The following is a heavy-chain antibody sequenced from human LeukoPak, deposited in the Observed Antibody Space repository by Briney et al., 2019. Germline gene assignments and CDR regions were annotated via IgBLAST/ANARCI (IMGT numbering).Heavy chain of an antibody. J-gene: IGHJ3*02. CDR2: IWYDRSNK. CDR1: GFTFSSYG. V-gene: IGHV3-33*01. CDR3: AREDDTAAFDI. Sequence: PGRSLRLSCAASGFTFSSYGMHWVRQAPGKGLEWVAVIWYDRSNKYYADSVKGRFTISRDNSKNTLYLQMNSLRAEDTAVYYCAREDDTAAFDIWGQGTMVTVSS. D-gene: IGHD3-9*01.